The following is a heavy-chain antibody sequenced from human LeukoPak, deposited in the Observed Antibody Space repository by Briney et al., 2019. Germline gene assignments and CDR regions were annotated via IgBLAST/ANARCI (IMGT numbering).Heavy chain of an antibody. Sequence: GGSLRLSRAASGFTFSSYWIHWVRQAPGKGLVWVSRINSDGSIIGYADSVKGRFTISRDNAKNTLYLQMNSLRAEDTAVYYCARSMYCGGDCYYYFDYWGQGTLVTVSS. CDR3: ARSMYCGGDCYYYFDY. CDR2: INSDGSII. J-gene: IGHJ4*02. CDR1: GFTFSSYW. D-gene: IGHD2-21*02. V-gene: IGHV3-74*01.